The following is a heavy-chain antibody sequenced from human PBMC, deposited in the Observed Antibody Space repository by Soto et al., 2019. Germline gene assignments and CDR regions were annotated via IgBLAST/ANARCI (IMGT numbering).Heavy chain of an antibody. CDR3: ARSDYYGSGSYYKTNDY. J-gene: IGHJ4*02. CDR1: VFTFSDYY. V-gene: IGHV3-11*01. Sequence: SLRLSCAASVFTFSDYYMSWIRQAPGKGLEWVSYISSSGSTIYYADSVKGRFTISRDNAKNSLYLQMNSLRAEDTAVYYCARSDYYGSGSYYKTNDYWGQGTLVTVSS. D-gene: IGHD3-10*01. CDR2: ISSSGSTI.